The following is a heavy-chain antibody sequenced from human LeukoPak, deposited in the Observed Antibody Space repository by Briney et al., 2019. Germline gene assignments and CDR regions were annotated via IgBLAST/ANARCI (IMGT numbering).Heavy chain of an antibody. J-gene: IGHJ4*02. V-gene: IGHV4-39*02. Sequence: PSETLSLTCTVSGGSISSSSYYWGWIRQPPGKGLEWIGSIYYSGSTYYNPSLKSRVTISVDTSKNQFSLKLSSVTAADTAVYYCARDTITMIVVVFDYWGQGTLVTVSS. CDR2: IYYSGST. D-gene: IGHD3-22*01. CDR3: ARDTITMIVVVFDY. CDR1: GGSISSSSYY.